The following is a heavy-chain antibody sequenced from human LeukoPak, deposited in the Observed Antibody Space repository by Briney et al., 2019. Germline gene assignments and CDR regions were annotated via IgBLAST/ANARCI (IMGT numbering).Heavy chain of an antibody. Sequence: PGGSLRLSCTGSGFAFSNYWMSWVRQAPGKGLEWVANIKYDGSEKYYVDSVKGRLTISRDNAKNSLHLQMNSLRAEDTAVYYCAREPVRKRWFDSWGQGTLVTVSS. V-gene: IGHV3-7*03. CDR2: IKYDGSEK. J-gene: IGHJ5*01. D-gene: IGHD3-10*01. CDR3: AREPVRKRWFDS. CDR1: GFAFSNYW.